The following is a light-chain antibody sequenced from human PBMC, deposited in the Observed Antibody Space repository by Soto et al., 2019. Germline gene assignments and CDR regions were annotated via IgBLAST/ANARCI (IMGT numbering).Light chain of an antibody. CDR1: QTLRTW. J-gene: IGKJ4*02. CDR3: QQYNGYPLT. V-gene: IGKV1-5*01. Sequence: DIQMTQSPSTLSASVGDRVTITCRASQTLRTWLAWYQQKPGKAPKLLIYDVSILQSGVPSRFRGSESGTEFTLTISSLQPYDFATYYCQQYNGYPLTFGGGTKVEFK. CDR2: DVS.